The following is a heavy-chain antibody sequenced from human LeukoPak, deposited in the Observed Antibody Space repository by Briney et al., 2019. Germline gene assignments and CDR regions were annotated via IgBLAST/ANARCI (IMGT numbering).Heavy chain of an antibody. Sequence: ASVTVSCKASGYTFTSYDINWVRQATGQGLEWMGWMNPNGGNTGYAQKFQGRVTMTRNTSISTAYMELSSLRSEDTAVYYCARGNTRTYSRPFGYWGQGTLVTVSS. CDR2: MNPNGGNT. CDR1: GYTFTSYD. V-gene: IGHV1-8*01. CDR3: ARGNTRTYSRPFGY. J-gene: IGHJ4*02. D-gene: IGHD6-13*01.